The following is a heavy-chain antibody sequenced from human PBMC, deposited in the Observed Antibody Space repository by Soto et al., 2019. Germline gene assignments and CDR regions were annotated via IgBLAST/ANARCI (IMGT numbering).Heavy chain of an antibody. D-gene: IGHD1-26*01. J-gene: IGHJ6*02. CDR3: ARLRDSDGMDV. V-gene: IGHV1-69*02. CDR2: IIPILGIA. CDR1: GGTFSSYT. Sequence: QVQLVQSGAEVKKPGSSVKVSCKASGGTFSSYTISWVRQAPGQGLEWMGRIIPILGIANYAQKFQGRVTITADKSTSTAYMELSNLRSEDTAVYYCARLRDSDGMDVWGQGTSVTVSS.